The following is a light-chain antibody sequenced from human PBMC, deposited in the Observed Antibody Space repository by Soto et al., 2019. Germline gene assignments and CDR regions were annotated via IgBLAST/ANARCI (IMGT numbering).Light chain of an antibody. CDR3: QQSYSTPWT. Sequence: DIQMTQSPSSLSASVGDRVTITCRASQGVRNWLAWYQQKPGIAPKLLIYAASSLQSGIPSRFSGSGSETDSTLTISSLQPEDFATYYCQQSYSTPWTFGQGTKVDIK. CDR1: QGVRNW. V-gene: IGKV1-39*01. J-gene: IGKJ1*01. CDR2: AAS.